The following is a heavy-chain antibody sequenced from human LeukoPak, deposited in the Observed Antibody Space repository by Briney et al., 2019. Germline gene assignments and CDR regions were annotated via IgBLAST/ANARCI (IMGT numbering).Heavy chain of an antibody. Sequence: SETLSLPCAVSGYSISSGYYWGWIRQPPGKGLEWIGSVYHSGSTYYNPSLKSRDTISVYTSKNQFSLKLSSVTAADTAVYYCASRSGMVAASETMEMWGKGVTGTVSS. V-gene: IGHV4-38-2*01. CDR2: VYHSGST. CDR1: GYSISSGYY. D-gene: IGHD2-15*01. CDR3: ASRSGMVAASETMEM. J-gene: IGHJ6*03.